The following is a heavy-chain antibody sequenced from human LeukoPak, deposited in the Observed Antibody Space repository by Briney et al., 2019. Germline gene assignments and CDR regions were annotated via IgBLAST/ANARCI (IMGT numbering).Heavy chain of an antibody. Sequence: GRSLRLSCAASGFTFSSYAMHWVRQAPGKGLEWVAVISYDGSNKYYADSVKGRFTISRDNSKNTLYLQMNSLRAEDTAVYYCARDASVDPYDAFDIWGQGTMVTVSS. D-gene: IGHD3/OR15-3a*01. V-gene: IGHV3-30-3*01. J-gene: IGHJ3*02. CDR1: GFTFSSYA. CDR3: ARDASVDPYDAFDI. CDR2: ISYDGSNK.